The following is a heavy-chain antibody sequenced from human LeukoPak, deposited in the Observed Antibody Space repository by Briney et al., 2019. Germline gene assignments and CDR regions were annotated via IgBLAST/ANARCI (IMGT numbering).Heavy chain of an antibody. V-gene: IGHV3-30*18. Sequence: GGSLRLSCAASGFTFSSYGMHWVRQAPGKGLEWVAVISYDGSNKYYADSVKGRFTISRDNSKNTLYLQMNSLRAEDTAVYYCAKEALSSSWYHVYYYYYGMDVWGQGTTVTVS. J-gene: IGHJ6*02. D-gene: IGHD6-13*01. CDR3: AKEALSSSWYHVYYYYYGMDV. CDR1: GFTFSSYG. CDR2: ISYDGSNK.